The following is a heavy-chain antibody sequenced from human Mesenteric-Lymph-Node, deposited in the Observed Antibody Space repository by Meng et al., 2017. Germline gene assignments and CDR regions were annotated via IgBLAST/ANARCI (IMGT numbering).Heavy chain of an antibody. J-gene: IGHJ4*02. CDR3: ARVVSGWSGSYYFDY. V-gene: IGHV4-39*01. CDR1: GGSIRSSSYS. D-gene: IGHD6-19*01. CDR2: SYYGGST. Sequence: QGLRQGTGPALVSPSETASLTCSVTGGSIRSSSYSWCWIRQPPGKGLVWIGTSYYGGSTYYNQSLKSRVTISVDTSTNQFSLKLSFVSAADTAVYYCARVVSGWSGSYYFDYWGQGTLVTVSS.